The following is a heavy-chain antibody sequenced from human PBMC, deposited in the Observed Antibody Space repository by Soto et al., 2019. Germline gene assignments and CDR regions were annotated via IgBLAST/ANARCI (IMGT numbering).Heavy chain of an antibody. J-gene: IGHJ5*02. CDR2: IYYNGNT. CDR3: ARCSLVVIPVPGFDP. CDR1: GGSISSGGYY. D-gene: IGHD2-15*01. V-gene: IGHV4-31*03. Sequence: TSETLSLTCTVSGGSISSGGYYWSWIRQHPGRGLEWIGYIYYNGNTYYNPSPKSRVTVSVDTSKNQFSLNVRSVTAADTAVYYCARCSLVVIPVPGFDPWGQGTLVTVSS.